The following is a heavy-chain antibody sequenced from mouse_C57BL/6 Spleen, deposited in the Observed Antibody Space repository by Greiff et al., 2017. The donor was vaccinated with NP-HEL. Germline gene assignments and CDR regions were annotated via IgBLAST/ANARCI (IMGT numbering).Heavy chain of an antibody. CDR1: GYSITSGYY. Sequence: EVQLQESGPGLVKPSQSLSLTCSVTGYSITSGYYWNWIRQFPGNKLEWMGYISYDGSNNYNPSLKNRISITRDTSKNQFFLKLNSVTTEDTATYYCARESWDGYFDVWGTGTTVTVSS. CDR2: ISYDGSN. V-gene: IGHV3-6*01. J-gene: IGHJ1*03. CDR3: ARESWDGYFDV. D-gene: IGHD4-1*01.